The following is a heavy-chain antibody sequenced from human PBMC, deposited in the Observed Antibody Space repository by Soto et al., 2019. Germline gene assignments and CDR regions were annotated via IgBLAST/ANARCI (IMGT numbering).Heavy chain of an antibody. CDR2: LSGSGGST. D-gene: IGHD2-2*01. J-gene: IGHJ4*02. CDR1: GFTFSSYA. V-gene: IGHV3-23*01. Sequence: GGSLRLSCSAPGFTFSSYAMSWVRQAPGKGLEWVSTLSGSGGSTYYADSVKGRFTISRDNSQNTLYLQMNSLRADDTAVYYCAKDTSNWYYFDYWGQGTLVTVSS. CDR3: AKDTSNWYYFDY.